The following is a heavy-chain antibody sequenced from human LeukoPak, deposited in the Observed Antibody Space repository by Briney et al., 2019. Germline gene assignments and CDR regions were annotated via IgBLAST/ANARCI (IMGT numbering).Heavy chain of an antibody. CDR2: IFPSGGEI. D-gene: IGHD1-1*01. CDR3: GKATGTLGN. CDR1: GFTFSTFA. V-gene: IGHV3-23*01. J-gene: IGHJ4*02. Sequence: GGSLRLSCAASGFTFSTFAMIWVRQPPGKGLEWVSSIFPSGGEIHYADSVRGRFTISRDNSKSTLSLQMNSLRAEDTAIYYCGKATGTLGNWGQGTLVTVSS.